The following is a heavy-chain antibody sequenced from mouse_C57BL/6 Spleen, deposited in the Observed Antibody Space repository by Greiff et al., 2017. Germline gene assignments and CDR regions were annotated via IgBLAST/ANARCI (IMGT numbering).Heavy chain of an antibody. D-gene: IGHD1-1*01. Sequence: QVQLKQPGAELVKPGASVKLSCKASGYTFTSYWMHWVKQRPGQGLEWIGMIHPNSGSTNYNEKFKSKATLTVDKSSSTAYMQLSSLTSEDSAVYYCARRITTVVATDWYFDVWGTGTTVTVSS. V-gene: IGHV1-64*01. CDR1: GYTFTSYW. J-gene: IGHJ1*03. CDR3: ARRITTVVATDWYFDV. CDR2: IHPNSGST.